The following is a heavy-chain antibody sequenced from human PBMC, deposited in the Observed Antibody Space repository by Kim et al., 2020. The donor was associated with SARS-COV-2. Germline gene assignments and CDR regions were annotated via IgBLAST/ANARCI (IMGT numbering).Heavy chain of an antibody. CDR3: TTSITIFGVVMHDY. Sequence: AAPVKGRLTISRDDSKNTLYLQMNSLKTEDTAVYYCTTSITIFGVVMHDYWGQGTLVTVSS. J-gene: IGHJ4*02. V-gene: IGHV3-15*01. D-gene: IGHD3-3*01.